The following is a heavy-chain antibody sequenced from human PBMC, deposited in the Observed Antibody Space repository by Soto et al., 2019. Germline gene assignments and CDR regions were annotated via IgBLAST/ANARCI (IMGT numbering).Heavy chain of an antibody. CDR2: IYYSGST. D-gene: IGHD3-10*01. CDR1: GGSISSYY. V-gene: IGHV4-59*01. J-gene: IGHJ6*02. Sequence: QVQLQESGPGLVKPSETLSLTCTVSGGSISSYYWSWIRQPPGKGLEWIGYIYYSGSTNYNPSLKSRVTISVDTSKHQFTLKLSSVTAADTAVYYCARASGSGANYYGMDVWGQGTTVTVSS. CDR3: ARASGSGANYYGMDV.